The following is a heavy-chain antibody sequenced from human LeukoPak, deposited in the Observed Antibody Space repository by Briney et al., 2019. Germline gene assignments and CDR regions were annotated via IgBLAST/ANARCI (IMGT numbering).Heavy chain of an antibody. D-gene: IGHD3-9*01. J-gene: IGHJ5*01. CDR2: INPNSGGT. CDR1: GYTFTGYY. CDR3: ARSLRYFDWFDY. Sequence: ASVKVYCKASGYTFTGYYMHWVRQAPGQGLEWMGWINPNSGGTNYAQKFQGWVTMTRDTSISTAYMELSRLRSDDTAVYYCARSLRYFDWFDYWGQGTLVTVSS. V-gene: IGHV1-2*04.